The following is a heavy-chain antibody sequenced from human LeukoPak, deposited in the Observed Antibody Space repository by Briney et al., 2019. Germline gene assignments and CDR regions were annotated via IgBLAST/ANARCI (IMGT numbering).Heavy chain of an antibody. Sequence: SETLSLTCTVSGGSISSYYWSWIRQPPGKGLEWIGYIYYSGSTNYNPSLKSRVTISVDTSKNQFSLKLSSVTAADTAVYYCARRAYYYDSSGYRSRYGFYFGYWGQGTLVTVSS. CDR2: IYYSGST. CDR3: ARRAYYYDSSGYRSRYGFYFGY. D-gene: IGHD3-22*01. CDR1: GGSISSYY. V-gene: IGHV4-59*01. J-gene: IGHJ4*02.